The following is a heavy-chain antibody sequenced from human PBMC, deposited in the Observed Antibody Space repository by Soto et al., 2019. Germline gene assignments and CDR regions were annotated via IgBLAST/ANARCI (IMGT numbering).Heavy chain of an antibody. CDR1: GYTFTSYG. V-gene: IGHV1-18*01. CDR2: LSAYNGNT. Sequence: QVQLVQSGAEVKKPGASVKVSCKASGYTFTSYGISWVRQAPGQGLEWMGWLSAYNGNTNYAQKPQGRVTMTTDTTMRTASMERRTLRSDDTAVYCSVREGYCIRTSCRHYDYYGMDVWGTGTTVTVSS. D-gene: IGHD2-2*01. CDR3: VREGYCIRTSCRHYDYYGMDV. J-gene: IGHJ6*04.